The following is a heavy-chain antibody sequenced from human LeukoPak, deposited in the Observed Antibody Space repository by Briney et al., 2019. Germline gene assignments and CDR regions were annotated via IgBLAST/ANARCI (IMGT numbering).Heavy chain of an antibody. CDR1: GFPLSRNY. Sequence: PGGSLRLSCAASGFPLSRNYMSWVRQAPGKGLEWVSVTYSGGNTYYADSVKGRFTISRDNSKNTLYLQTNSLTAEDTAVYYCANLPRGDYWGLGTLVTVSS. J-gene: IGHJ4*02. CDR2: TYSGGNT. D-gene: IGHD3-10*01. V-gene: IGHV3-53*01. CDR3: ANLPRGDY.